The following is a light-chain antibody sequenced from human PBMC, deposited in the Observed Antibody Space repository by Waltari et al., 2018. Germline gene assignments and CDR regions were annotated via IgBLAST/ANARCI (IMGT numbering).Light chain of an antibody. J-gene: IGLJ1*01. V-gene: IGLV2-11*01. CDR2: DVS. CDR3: CSYAGSYTYV. Sequence: QSALTPHRSVSGSPGQYVTISCTGTSSDVGGYNSVSWYQQPPGKAPKLMIYDVSKRPSGVPDRFSGSKSGNTASLTISGLQAEDEADYYCCSYAGSYTYVFGTGTKVTV. CDR1: SSDVGGYNS.